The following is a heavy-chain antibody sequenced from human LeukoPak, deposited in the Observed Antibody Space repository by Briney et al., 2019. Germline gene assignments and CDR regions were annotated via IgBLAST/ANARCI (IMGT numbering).Heavy chain of an antibody. Sequence: PGGSLRLSCAASGFTFSSYSMNWVRQAPGKGLEWVSSISSSSSYIYYADSVKGRFTISRDNAKNSLYLQMNSLRAEDTAVYYCARDKGRKRWLQLQGNWFDPWGQGTLVTVSS. CDR2: ISSSSSYI. CDR1: GFTFSSYS. CDR3: ARDKGRKRWLQLQGNWFDP. J-gene: IGHJ5*02. D-gene: IGHD5-24*01. V-gene: IGHV3-21*01.